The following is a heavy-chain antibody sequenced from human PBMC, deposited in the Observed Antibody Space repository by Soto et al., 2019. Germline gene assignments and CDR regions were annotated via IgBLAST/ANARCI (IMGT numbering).Heavy chain of an antibody. Sequence: QVQLVESGGGVVQPGRSLRLSCAASGFTFSSYGMHWVRQAPGKGLEWVAVISYDGSNKYYADSVKGRLTISRDNSKNXXYLQMNSLRAEDTVVYYCAKDGAVTTRYYYYGMDVWGQGTTVTVSS. CDR1: GFTFSSYG. V-gene: IGHV3-30*18. D-gene: IGHD4-17*01. CDR2: ISYDGSNK. J-gene: IGHJ6*02. CDR3: AKDGAVTTRYYYYGMDV.